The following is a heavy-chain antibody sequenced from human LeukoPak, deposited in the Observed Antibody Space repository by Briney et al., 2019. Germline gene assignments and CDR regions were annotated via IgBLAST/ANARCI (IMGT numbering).Heavy chain of an antibody. CDR2: IHTYNGHT. V-gene: IGHV1-18*01. D-gene: IGHD1-1*01. CDR1: GYTFTNYG. Sequence: ASVKVSCKASGYTFTNYGVSWVRQAPGQGLEWMGWIHTYNGHTNYAQKLQGRVTMTTDTSTSTAYMELRSLRSGDTAVYYCARDPGGTGPYYFDYWGQGTLVTVSS. J-gene: IGHJ4*02. CDR3: ARDPGGTGPYYFDY.